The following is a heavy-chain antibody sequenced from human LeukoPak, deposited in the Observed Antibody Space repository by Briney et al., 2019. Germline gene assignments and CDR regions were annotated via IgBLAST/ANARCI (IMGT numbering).Heavy chain of an antibody. CDR1: GFTFSSYW. V-gene: IGHV3-7*03. D-gene: IGHD5-18*01. CDR2: IKQDGSEK. Sequence: GGSLRLSCAASGFTFSSYWMSWVRQAPGKGLEWVANIKQDGSEKYYVDSVKGRFTISRDNAKNSLYPQMNSLRAEDTAVYYCARTWMGLRGYFSDWGQGTLVTVSS. J-gene: IGHJ4*02. CDR3: ARTWMGLRGYFSD.